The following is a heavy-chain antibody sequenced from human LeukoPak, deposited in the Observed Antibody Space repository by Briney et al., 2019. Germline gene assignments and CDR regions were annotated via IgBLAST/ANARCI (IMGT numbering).Heavy chain of an antibody. Sequence: ASVKVSCKASGYRFSSYVMNWVRQAPGQGLEWMGWINTNTGNPTYAQGFTGRFVFSLDTSVSTAYLQISSLKAEDTGVYYCASSSPSNWFGPWGQGTLVTVSS. CDR2: INTNTGNP. V-gene: IGHV7-4-1*02. J-gene: IGHJ5*02. CDR1: GYRFSSYV. CDR3: ASSSPSNWFGP.